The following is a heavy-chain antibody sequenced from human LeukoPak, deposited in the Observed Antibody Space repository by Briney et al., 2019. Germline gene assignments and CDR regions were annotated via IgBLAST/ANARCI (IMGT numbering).Heavy chain of an antibody. CDR3: ARDLTGGDDYFDY. CDR2: ISGSGGST. D-gene: IGHD7-27*01. V-gene: IGHV3-23*01. CDR1: GFTFSSYA. J-gene: IGHJ4*02. Sequence: GGSLRLSCAASGFTFSSYAMSWVRQAPGKGLEWVSAISGSGGSTYYADSVKGRFIISRDNAENSLYLQMNSLRAEDAAVYYCARDLTGGDDYFDYWGQGTLVTVSS.